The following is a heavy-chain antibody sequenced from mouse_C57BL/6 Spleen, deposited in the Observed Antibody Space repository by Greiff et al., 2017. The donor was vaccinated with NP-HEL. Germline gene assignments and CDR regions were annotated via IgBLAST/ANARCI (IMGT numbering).Heavy chain of an antibody. CDR2: ISSGGSYT. D-gene: IGHD2-5*01. CDR1: GFTFSSYG. CDR3: ARNSNWFAY. Sequence: EVMLVESGGDLVKPGGSLKLSCAASGFTFSSYGMSWGRQTPDKRLEWVATISSGGSYTYYPDSVKGRFTISRDNAKNTLYLQMSSLKSEDTAMYYCARNSNWFAYWGQGTLVTVSA. J-gene: IGHJ3*01. V-gene: IGHV5-6*01.